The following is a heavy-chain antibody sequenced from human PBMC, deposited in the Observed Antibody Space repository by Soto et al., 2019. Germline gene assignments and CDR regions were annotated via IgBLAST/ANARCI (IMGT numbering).Heavy chain of an antibody. CDR1: GGSISSGDYY. Sequence: SETLSLTCTVSGGSISSGDYYWSWIRQPPGKGLEWIGYIYYSGSTYYNPSLKSRVTISVDTSKNQFSLKLSSVTAADTAVYYSARWEQQLDHFDHWGQGTLVTVTS. CDR3: ARWEQQLDHFDH. V-gene: IGHV4-30-4*01. D-gene: IGHD6-13*01. CDR2: IYYSGST. J-gene: IGHJ4*02.